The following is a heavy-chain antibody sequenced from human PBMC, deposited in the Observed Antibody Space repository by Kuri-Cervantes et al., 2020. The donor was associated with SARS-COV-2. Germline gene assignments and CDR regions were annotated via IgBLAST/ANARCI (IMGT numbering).Heavy chain of an antibody. Sequence: SQTLSLTCAASGFTFSSYSMNWVRQAPGKGLEWIGEINHSGSTNYNPSLKSRVTISVDTSKNQFSLKLSSVTAADTAVYYCARRAYCSSTSCSYNWFDPWGQGTLVTVSS. D-gene: IGHD2-2*01. CDR3: ARRAYCSSTSCSYNWFDP. J-gene: IGHJ5*02. CDR2: INHSGST. CDR1: GFTFSSYS. V-gene: IGHV4-34*01.